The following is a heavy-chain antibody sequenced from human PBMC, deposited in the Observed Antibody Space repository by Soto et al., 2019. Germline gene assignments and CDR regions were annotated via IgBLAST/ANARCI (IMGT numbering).Heavy chain of an antibody. CDR1: GGTFSSYA. CDR2: IIPIFGTA. D-gene: IGHD2-2*01. Sequence: ASVKVSCKASGGTFSSYAISWVRQAPGQGLEWMGGIIPIFGTANYAQKFQGRVTITADESTSTAYMELSSLRSEDTAVYYCARGESYCSSTSCHLDYWGQGTLVTVSS. J-gene: IGHJ4*02. CDR3: ARGESYCSSTSCHLDY. V-gene: IGHV1-69*13.